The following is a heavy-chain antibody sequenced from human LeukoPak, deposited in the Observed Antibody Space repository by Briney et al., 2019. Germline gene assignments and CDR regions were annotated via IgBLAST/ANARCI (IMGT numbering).Heavy chain of an antibody. CDR3: ARVARGYSFDY. D-gene: IGHD4-23*01. Sequence: PSETLSLTCTVSGGSISSYYWSWLRQPPGKGLEWIGYIYYSGSTNYNPSLKSRVTISVDTSKNQFSLKLSSVTAADTAVYYCARVARGYSFDYWGQGTLVTVSS. V-gene: IGHV4-59*01. CDR2: IYYSGST. J-gene: IGHJ4*02. CDR1: GGSISSYY.